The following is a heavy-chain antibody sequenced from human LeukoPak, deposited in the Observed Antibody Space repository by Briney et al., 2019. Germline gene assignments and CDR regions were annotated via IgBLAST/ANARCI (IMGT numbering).Heavy chain of an antibody. CDR3: ARRSSSGWYPDYYYYYMDV. V-gene: IGHV3-30*02. CDR1: GFTFSDHF. D-gene: IGHD6-19*01. Sequence: GSLRLSCAASGFTFSDHFMDWVRQAPGKGLEWVAFIRYDGTNKYYADSVKGRFTISRDNSKNTLYLKMNSLRGEDTAVYYCARRSSSGWYPDYYYYYMDVWGKGTTVTISS. CDR2: IRYDGTNK. J-gene: IGHJ6*03.